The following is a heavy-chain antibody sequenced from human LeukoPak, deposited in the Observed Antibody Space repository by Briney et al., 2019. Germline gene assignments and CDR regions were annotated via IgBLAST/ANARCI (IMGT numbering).Heavy chain of an antibody. CDR1: GFTFSSYG. V-gene: IGHV3-30*03. CDR3: AREGNSGYDHEDYFDY. D-gene: IGHD5-12*01. CDR2: ISYDGSNK. Sequence: GRSLRLSCAASGFTFSSYGMHWVRQAPGKGLEWVAVISYDGSNKYYADSVKGRFTISRDNSKNTLYLQMNSLRAEDTAVYYCAREGNSGYDHEDYFDYWGQGTLVTVSS. J-gene: IGHJ4*02.